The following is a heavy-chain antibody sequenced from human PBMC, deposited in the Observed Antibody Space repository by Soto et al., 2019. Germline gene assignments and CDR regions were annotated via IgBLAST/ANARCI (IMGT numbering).Heavy chain of an antibody. Sequence: QVQLQESGPGLVKPSETLSLTCTVSGGSVSSGSYYWSWIRQPPGKGLEWIGYIYYSGSTNYNPSLTSRVTISVDTSKNQFSLKLSSVTAADTAVYYCASGLLLWFGESKTYYGMDVWGQGTTVTVSS. J-gene: IGHJ6*02. CDR1: GGSVSSGSYY. CDR3: ASGLLLWFGESKTYYGMDV. V-gene: IGHV4-61*01. D-gene: IGHD3-10*01. CDR2: IYYSGST.